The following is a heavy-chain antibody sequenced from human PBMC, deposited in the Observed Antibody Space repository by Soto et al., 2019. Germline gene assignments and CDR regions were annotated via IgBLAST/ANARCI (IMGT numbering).Heavy chain of an antibody. Sequence: EVQLVESGGKLVQPGGSLTLSCAASGFTFKNHWMHWVRQAPGKGPVWVSRIHYDGSNTRYADSVNGRFTISRDNAKNLLYLHLSSLKVDDTAVYYCARVCYTCSSGSARGGHGYFDLWGRGTLVTVSS. CDR2: IHYDGSNT. J-gene: IGHJ2*01. CDR1: GFTFKNHW. D-gene: IGHD3-10*01. CDR3: ARVCYTCSSGSARGGHGYFDL. V-gene: IGHV3-74*01.